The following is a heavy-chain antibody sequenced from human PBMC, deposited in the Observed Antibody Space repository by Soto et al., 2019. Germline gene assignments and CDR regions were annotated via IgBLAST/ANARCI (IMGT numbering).Heavy chain of an antibody. CDR3: AKDHPRLRPTPPGY. CDR1: GFTFSGYG. V-gene: IGHV3-30*18. Sequence: GGSLRLSCAASGFTFSGYGMHWVRQAPGKGLEWVAVISYDGSKYYADSVKGRFTISRDNSKNTVYLQMNSLRAEDTAVYYCAKDHPRLRPTPPGYWGQGTLVTVSS. D-gene: IGHD4-17*01. J-gene: IGHJ4*02. CDR2: ISYDGSK.